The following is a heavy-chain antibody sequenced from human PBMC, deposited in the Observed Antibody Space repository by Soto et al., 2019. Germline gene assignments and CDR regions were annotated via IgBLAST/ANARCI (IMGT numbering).Heavy chain of an antibody. CDR3: VRDQLRGYYYYGMDV. CDR1: GDTFTAYY. CDR2: INLNTGGT. J-gene: IGHJ6*02. Sequence: ASVKVSCKASGDTFTAYYMHWVRQAPGQGLEWMGWINLNTGGTKYAQNFQGRVTMTRDKSISTAFMELGRLRSDDTAVYYCVRDQLRGYYYYGMDVWGQGTTVTVSS. V-gene: IGHV1-2*02. D-gene: IGHD1-1*01.